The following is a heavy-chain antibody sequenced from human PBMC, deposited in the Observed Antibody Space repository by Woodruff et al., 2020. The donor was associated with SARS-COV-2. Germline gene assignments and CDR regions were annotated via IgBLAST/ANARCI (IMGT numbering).Heavy chain of an antibody. CDR2: ISWDGGST. J-gene: IGHJ4*02. Sequence: DYTMHWVRQAPGKGLEWVSLISWDGGSTYYADSVKGRFTISRDNSKNSLYLQMNSLRTEDTALYYCARSVSGSYFDYWGQGTMVTVSS. D-gene: IGHD3-10*01. V-gene: IGHV3-43*01. CDR1: DYT. CDR3: ARSVSGSYFDY.